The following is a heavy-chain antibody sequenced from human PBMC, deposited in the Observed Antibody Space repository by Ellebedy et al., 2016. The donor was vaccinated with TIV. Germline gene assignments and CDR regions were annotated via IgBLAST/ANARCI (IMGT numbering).Heavy chain of an antibody. CDR1: GGSISSSSYY. D-gene: IGHD3-10*01. Sequence: MPSETLSLTCTVPGGSISSSSYYWGWIRQPPGKGLEWIGSIYYSGITFYNPSLKSRVTISIDTSRNQFSLKLTSVTAADTAVYYCARRGSVSGSRGYYFDFWGQGTQVAVSS. CDR2: IYYSGIT. CDR3: ARRGSVSGSRGYYFDF. V-gene: IGHV4-39*07. J-gene: IGHJ4*02.